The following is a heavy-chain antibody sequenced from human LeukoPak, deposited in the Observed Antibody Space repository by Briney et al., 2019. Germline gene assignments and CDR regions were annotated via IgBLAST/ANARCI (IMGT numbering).Heavy chain of an antibody. CDR1: GGSVSSYY. J-gene: IGHJ4*02. Sequence: SETLSLTCTVSGGSVSSYYWSWIRQPPGKGLEWIGYSYYRGSSNYNPSLKSRVTISVHTSKNQSSLKLSSVTAADTAVYYCARVNDILTGYSFDYWGQGTLVTVSS. D-gene: IGHD3-9*01. CDR2: SYYRGSS. CDR3: ARVNDILTGYSFDY. V-gene: IGHV4-59*02.